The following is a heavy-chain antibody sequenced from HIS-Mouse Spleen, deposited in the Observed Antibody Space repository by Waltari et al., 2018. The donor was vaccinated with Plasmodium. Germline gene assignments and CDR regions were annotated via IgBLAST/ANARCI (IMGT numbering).Heavy chain of an antibody. Sequence: QVQLQQWGAGLLTTSEPLSLPRAAYGVSFSGYYWSWIRQPPGKELEWIGEINHSGSTNYNPSLKSRVTISVDTSKNQFSLKLSSVTAADTAVYYCARVTSSGVYWYFDLWGRGTLVTVSS. D-gene: IGHD3-3*01. CDR3: ARVTSSGVYWYFDL. V-gene: IGHV4-34*01. CDR2: INHSGST. CDR1: GVSFSGYY. J-gene: IGHJ2*01.